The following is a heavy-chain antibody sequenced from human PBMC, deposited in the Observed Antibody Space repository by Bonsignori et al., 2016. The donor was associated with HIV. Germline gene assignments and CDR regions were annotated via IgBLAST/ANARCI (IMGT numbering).Heavy chain of an antibody. Sequence: WIRTPQGRPWEWLARIDWDDDKFYSTSLKTRLTISKDTSKNQVVLTMTNMDPVDTATYYCARTNYYDSSFDYWGQGTLVTVSS. CDR3: ARTNYYDSSFDY. J-gene: IGHJ4*02. CDR2: IDWDDDK. V-gene: IGHV2-70*04. D-gene: IGHD3-22*01.